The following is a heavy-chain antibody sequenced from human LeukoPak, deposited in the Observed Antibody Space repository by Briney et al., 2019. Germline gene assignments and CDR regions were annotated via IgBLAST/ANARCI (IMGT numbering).Heavy chain of an antibody. CDR3: ARGRYGEQWLVFPLRPNYYYYYMDV. CDR2: INHSGST. V-gene: IGHV4-34*01. J-gene: IGHJ6*03. CDR1: GFTFSSYS. Sequence: LRPSCAASGFTFSSYSMNWVRQPPGKGLEWIGEINHSGSTNYNPSLKSRVTISVDTSKNQFSLKLSSVTAADTAVYYCARGRYGEQWLVFPLRPNYYYYYMDVWGKGTTVTVSS. D-gene: IGHD6-19*01.